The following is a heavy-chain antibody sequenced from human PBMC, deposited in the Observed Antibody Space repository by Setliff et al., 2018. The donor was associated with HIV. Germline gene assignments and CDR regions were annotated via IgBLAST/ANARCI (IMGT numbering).Heavy chain of an antibody. Sequence: GGSLRLSCTVSGFTFTSYAMGWVRQAPGKGLEWVSYISMSSHTSVIYSDSVKGRFTISRDNARNSFYLQMNSLRVDDTAVYFCARDKWASGFDFWGHGTLVTVSS. CDR3: ARDKWASGFDF. D-gene: IGHD1-26*01. J-gene: IGHJ4*01. V-gene: IGHV3-48*01. CDR2: ISMSSHTSV. CDR1: GFTFTSYA.